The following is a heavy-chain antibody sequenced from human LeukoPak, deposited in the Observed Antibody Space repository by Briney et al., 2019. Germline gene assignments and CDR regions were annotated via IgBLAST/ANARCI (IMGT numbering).Heavy chain of an antibody. J-gene: IGHJ6*03. CDR1: GYTFTSYG. CDR3: ARVGYGRFGESEVVYYMDV. CDR2: ISAYNGNT. D-gene: IGHD3-10*01. Sequence: ASVKVSCKASGYTFTSYGISWVRQAPGQGLEWMGWISAYNGNTNYAQKLQGRVTMTTDTSTSTAYMELRGLRSDDTAVYYCARVGYGRFGESEVVYYMDVWGKGTTVTISS. V-gene: IGHV1-18*01.